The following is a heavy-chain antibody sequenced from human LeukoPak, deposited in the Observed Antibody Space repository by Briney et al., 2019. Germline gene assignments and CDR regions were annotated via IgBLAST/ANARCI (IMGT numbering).Heavy chain of an antibody. CDR2: IYYSGST. CDR1: GGSISSYY. Sequence: SETLSLTCTVSGGSISSYYWSWIRQPPGKGLEWIGNIYYSGSTNYNPPLKSRATISVDTSKNQLSVKLSSVTAADTAVYYCARGSYYYMDVWGKGTTDTISS. J-gene: IGHJ6*03. CDR3: ARGSYYYMDV. V-gene: IGHV4-59*01.